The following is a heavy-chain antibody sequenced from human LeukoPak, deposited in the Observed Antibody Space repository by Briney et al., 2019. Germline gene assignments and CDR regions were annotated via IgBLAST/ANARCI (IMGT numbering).Heavy chain of an antibody. CDR1: GGSISSGDYY. V-gene: IGHV4-30-4*08. D-gene: IGHD2-15*01. Sequence: PSQTLSLTCTVSGGSISSGDYYWSWIRQPPGKGLEWIGYIYYSGSTYYNPSLKSRVTISVDTSKNQFSLKLSSVTAADTAVYYCAREVRYCSGGSCDYYFDYWGQGTLVTVSS. J-gene: IGHJ4*02. CDR2: IYYSGST. CDR3: AREVRYCSGGSCDYYFDY.